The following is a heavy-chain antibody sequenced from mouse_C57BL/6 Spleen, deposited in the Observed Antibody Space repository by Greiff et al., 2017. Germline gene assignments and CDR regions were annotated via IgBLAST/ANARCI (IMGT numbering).Heavy chain of an antibody. CDR2: IRNKANGYTT. J-gene: IGHJ2*01. Sequence: AASGFTFTDYYMSWVRQPPGKALEWLGFIRNKANGYTTEYSASVKGRFTISRDNSQSILYLQMNALRAEDSATYYCARFFYYYGSSSGYFDFWVHDTTLTVSS. CDR1: GFTFTDYY. V-gene: IGHV7-3*01. D-gene: IGHD1-1*01. CDR3: ARFFYYYGSSSGYFDF.